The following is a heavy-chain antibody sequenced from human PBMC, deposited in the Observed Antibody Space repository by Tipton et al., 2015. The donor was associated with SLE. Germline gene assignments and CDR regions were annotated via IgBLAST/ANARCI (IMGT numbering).Heavy chain of an antibody. CDR2: INHSGST. Sequence: LRLSCAVYGGSFSGYYWSWIRQPPGKGLEWIGEINHSGSTNYNPSLKSRVTISVDTSKIQFSLKLSSVTAADTAVYYCASRLAARRDTCFDSWGQGTLVTVSS. J-gene: IGHJ5*01. CDR3: ASRLAARRDTCFDS. V-gene: IGHV4-34*01. CDR1: GGSFSGYY. D-gene: IGHD6-6*01.